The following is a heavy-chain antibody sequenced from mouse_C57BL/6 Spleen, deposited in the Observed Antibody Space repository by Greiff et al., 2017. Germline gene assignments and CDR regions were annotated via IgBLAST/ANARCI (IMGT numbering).Heavy chain of an antibody. CDR2: ISNKADGYTT. J-gene: IGHJ4*01. Sequence: EVQVVESGGGLVQPGGSLSLSCAASGFTFTDYYMSWVRQPPGNALEWLGFISNKADGYTTEYSASVKGRFTISRDNSQSILYLPMNALRAEDSATYYCAAWGNYDYAIDYWGQGTSVTVSA. CDR3: AAWGNYDYAIDY. V-gene: IGHV7-3*01. D-gene: IGHD2-1*01. CDR1: GFTFTDYY.